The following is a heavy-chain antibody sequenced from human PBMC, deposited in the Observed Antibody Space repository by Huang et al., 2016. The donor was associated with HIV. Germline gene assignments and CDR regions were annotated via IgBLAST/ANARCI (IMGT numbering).Heavy chain of an antibody. CDR2: IYSGGHT. Sequence: EVQLVESGGGLIQPGGSLRLSCVASGVNVNNNYMSWVRQAPGRGREWVSLIYSGGHTFYADSVKGRFTISRDNSKNTVYLEMTGLRAEDTAIYYCARPYGVYDAFNLWGQGTMVTVSS. D-gene: IGHD4-17*01. J-gene: IGHJ3*01. CDR3: ARPYGVYDAFNL. CDR1: GVNVNNNY. V-gene: IGHV3-53*01.